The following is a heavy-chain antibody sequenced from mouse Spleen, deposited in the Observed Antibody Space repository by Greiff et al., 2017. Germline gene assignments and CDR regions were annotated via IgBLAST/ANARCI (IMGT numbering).Heavy chain of an antibody. Sequence: QVQLQQPGAELVRPGSSVKLSCKASGYTFTSYWMDWVKQRPGQGLEWIGNIYPSDSETHYNQKFKDKATLTVDKSSSTAYMQLSSLTSEDSAVYYCARAGSYAWYFDVWGAGTTVTVSS. V-gene: IGHV1-61*01. CDR3: ARAGSYAWYFDV. CDR2: IYPSDSET. D-gene: IGHD1-1*02. CDR1: GYTFTSYW. J-gene: IGHJ1*01.